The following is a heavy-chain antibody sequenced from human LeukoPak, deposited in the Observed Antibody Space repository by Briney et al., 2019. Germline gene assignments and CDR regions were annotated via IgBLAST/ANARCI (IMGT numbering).Heavy chain of an antibody. Sequence: ASVKVSRKASGYTFTSYDINWVRQATGQGLEWMGWMNPNSGNTGYAQKFQGRVTMTRNTSISTAYMELSSLRSEDTAVYYCARSTIEYYDFWSGLRVGYFDYWGQGTLVTVSS. CDR2: MNPNSGNT. J-gene: IGHJ4*02. CDR1: GYTFTSYD. V-gene: IGHV1-8*01. CDR3: ARSTIEYYDFWSGLRVGYFDY. D-gene: IGHD3-3*01.